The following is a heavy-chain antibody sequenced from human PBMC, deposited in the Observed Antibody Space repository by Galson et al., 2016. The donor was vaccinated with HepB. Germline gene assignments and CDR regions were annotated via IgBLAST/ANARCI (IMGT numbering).Heavy chain of an antibody. V-gene: IGHV5-51*01. CDR3: ARRGPDAGSEL. Sequence: QSGAEVKEAGDSLRISCETFGYSFTSLWIAWVRQRPGKGLEWMGTIYPGDSDTKYSPSFQGQVIISADKSANTLYLQWSSLKASDTAIYYCARRGPDAGSELWGQGTRLSVSS. CDR1: GYSFTSLW. J-gene: IGHJ1*01. CDR2: IYPGDSDT. D-gene: IGHD3-10*01.